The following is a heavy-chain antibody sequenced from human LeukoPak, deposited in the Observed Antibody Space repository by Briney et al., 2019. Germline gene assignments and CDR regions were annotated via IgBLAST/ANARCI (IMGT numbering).Heavy chain of an antibody. V-gene: IGHV1-8*01. CDR3: ASYSSSSLYYYYGMDV. CDR1: GYTFSSYD. D-gene: IGHD6-6*01. Sequence: ASVKVSCKVSGYTFSSYDINWVRQAAGQGLEWMGWMSPNSGNTGYAQKFQGRVTMTRNTSISTAYMELSSLRSEDTAVYYCASYSSSSLYYYYGMDVWGQGTTVTVSS. J-gene: IGHJ6*02. CDR2: MSPNSGNT.